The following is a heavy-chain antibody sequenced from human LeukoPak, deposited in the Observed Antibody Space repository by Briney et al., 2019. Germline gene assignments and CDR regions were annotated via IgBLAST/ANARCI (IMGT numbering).Heavy chain of an antibody. CDR1: GFSLSTSGVG. CDR3: ARHRSTSGSYQSWFDP. CDR2: IYWDDDK. D-gene: IGHD1-26*01. V-gene: IGHV2-5*02. J-gene: IGHJ5*02. Sequence: SGPTLVNPTQTLTLTCTFSGFSLSTSGVGVGWIRQPPGKALEWLVFIYWDDDKRYSPSLKSRLTITKDTSKNQVVLTMTNMDPEDTATYYCARHRSTSGSYQSWFDPWGQGTLVTVSS.